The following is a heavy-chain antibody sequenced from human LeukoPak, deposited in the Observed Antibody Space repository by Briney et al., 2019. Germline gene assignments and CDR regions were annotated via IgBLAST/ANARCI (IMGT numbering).Heavy chain of an antibody. CDR1: GFTVSSNY. D-gene: IGHD5-12*01. CDR3: ARNGDIVATIWYFDY. J-gene: IGHJ4*02. Sequence: PGGSLRLSCAASGFTVSSNYMSWVRQAPGKGLEWVSVFYSSGSTYYADSVKGRFTISRDNSKNTLYLQMNSLRAEDTAVYYCARNGDIVATIWYFDYWGQGTLVTVSS. V-gene: IGHV3-66*02. CDR2: FYSSGST.